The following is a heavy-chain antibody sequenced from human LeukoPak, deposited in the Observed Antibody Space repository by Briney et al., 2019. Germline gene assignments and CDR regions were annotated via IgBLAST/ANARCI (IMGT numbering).Heavy chain of an antibody. CDR3: ARGRDAHKGGNY. D-gene: IGHD5-24*01. Sequence: SETLSLTCAAYGGXFTDYYFTWIRQPPGKGLEWIGEIHPSGSTNYNPSLKSRVTMSLDTSKNQFSLKLNSVTAADTADYYCARGRDAHKGGNYWGQGTLVTVSS. CDR1: GGXFTDYY. CDR2: IHPSGST. J-gene: IGHJ4*02. V-gene: IGHV4-34*01.